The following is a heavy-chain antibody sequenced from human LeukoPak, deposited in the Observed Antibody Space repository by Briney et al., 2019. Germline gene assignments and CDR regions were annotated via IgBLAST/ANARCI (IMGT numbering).Heavy chain of an antibody. V-gene: IGHV3-21*01. CDR3: TRDYYGDYYFDY. CDR1: GFTFTSYS. CDR2: ISSSSNYI. J-gene: IGHJ4*02. Sequence: GGSLRLSCAASGFTFTSYSFNWVRQDPGKGLEWVSSISSSSNYIYYADSVKGRFTISRDNAKNSLSLQMNSLTADDTALYYCTRDYYGDYYFDYWGQGTLVTVSS. D-gene: IGHD4-17*01.